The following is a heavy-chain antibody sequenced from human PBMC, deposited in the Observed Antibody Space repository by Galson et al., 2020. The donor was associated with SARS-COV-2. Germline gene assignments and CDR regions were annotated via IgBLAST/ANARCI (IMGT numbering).Heavy chain of an antibody. V-gene: IGHV4-59*01. D-gene: IGHD1-1*01. CDR1: GGSISSYY. Sequence: SETLSLTCTVSGGSISSYYWSWIRQPPGKGLEWIGYIYYSGSTNYNPSLKSRVTISVDTSKNQFSLKLSSVTAADTAVYYCARGGRGGTGTTLTVPRSWFDPWGQGTLVTVSS. CDR3: ARGGRGGTGTTLTVPRSWFDP. CDR2: IYYSGST. J-gene: IGHJ5*02.